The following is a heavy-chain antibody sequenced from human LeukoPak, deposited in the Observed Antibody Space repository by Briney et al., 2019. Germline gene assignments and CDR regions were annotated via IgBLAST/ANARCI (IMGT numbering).Heavy chain of an antibody. Sequence: GESLKISRKGAGYRVIRYWIGWVRQMPATGPEWMGVFYSADSHTTYNPSLHRPVTISVDTCLTTPSLQWSSPGGSHTAMCYCARRCMSGYCSSGGTMDDYWGQGTLVSV. CDR3: ARRCMSGYCSSGGTMDDY. V-gene: IGHV5-51*01. CDR2: FYSADSHT. CDR1: GYRVIRYW. J-gene: IGHJ4*02. D-gene: IGHD2-15*01.